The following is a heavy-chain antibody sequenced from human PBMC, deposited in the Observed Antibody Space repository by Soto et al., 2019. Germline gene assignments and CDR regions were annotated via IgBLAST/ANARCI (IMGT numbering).Heavy chain of an antibody. V-gene: IGHV3-33*01. CDR1: GFTFSSYG. Sequence: PGGSLRLSCAASGFTFSSYGMHWVRQAPGKGLEWVAVIWYDGSNKYYADSVKGRFTISRDNSKNTLYLQMNSLRAEDTAVYYCARVRTAVRRNYYYYGMDVWGQGTTVTVSS. J-gene: IGHJ6*02. CDR2: IWYDGSNK. CDR3: ARVRTAVRRNYYYYGMDV. D-gene: IGHD4-17*01.